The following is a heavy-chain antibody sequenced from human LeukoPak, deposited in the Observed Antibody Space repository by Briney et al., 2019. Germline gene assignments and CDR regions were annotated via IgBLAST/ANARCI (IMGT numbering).Heavy chain of an antibody. CDR3: AKDPHITMVRGVIVSYFDY. V-gene: IGHV3-23*01. J-gene: IGHJ4*02. CDR2: ISGSGGGT. CDR1: GFTFSSYG. Sequence: GGSLRLSCAASGFTFSSYGMSWVRQAPGKGLEWVSAISGSGGGTYYADSVKGRFTISRDNSKNTLYLQMNSLRAEDTAVYYCAKDPHITMVRGVIVSYFDYWGQGTLVTVSS. D-gene: IGHD3-10*01.